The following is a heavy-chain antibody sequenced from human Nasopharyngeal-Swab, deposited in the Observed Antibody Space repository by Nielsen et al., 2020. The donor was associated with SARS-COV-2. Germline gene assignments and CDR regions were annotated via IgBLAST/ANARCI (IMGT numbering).Heavy chain of an antibody. CDR2: IIPIFGTA. Sequence: WARQAPGQGLEWMGGIIPIFGTANYAQKFQGRVTITADKSTSTAYMELSSLRSEDTAVYYCARVGSRGGNAFDIWGQGTMVTVSS. CDR3: ARVGSRGGNAFDI. D-gene: IGHD1-26*01. J-gene: IGHJ3*02. V-gene: IGHV1-69*06.